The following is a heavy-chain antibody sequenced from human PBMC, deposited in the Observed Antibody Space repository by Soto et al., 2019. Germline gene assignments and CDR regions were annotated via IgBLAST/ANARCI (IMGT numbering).Heavy chain of an antibody. V-gene: IGHV3-48*02. Sequence: PGGSLRLSCAASGFTLSSYSMNWVRQAPGKGLEWVSYISSSSSTIYYADSVKGRFTISRDNAKNSLYLQMNSLRDEDTAVYYCASDGSGYIAARRFLFDYWGQGTLVTVSS. CDR3: ASDGSGYIAARRFLFDY. J-gene: IGHJ4*02. CDR1: GFTLSSYS. D-gene: IGHD6-6*01. CDR2: ISSSSSTI.